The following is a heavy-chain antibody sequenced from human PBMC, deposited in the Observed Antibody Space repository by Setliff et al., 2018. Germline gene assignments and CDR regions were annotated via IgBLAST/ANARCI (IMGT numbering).Heavy chain of an antibody. CDR3: VRPGGTTVVARHFDY. CDR2: ISYSGTP. D-gene: IGHD2-15*01. V-gene: IGHV4-39*01. CDR1: DDSFTSSRYY. Sequence: PSETLSLTCTVSDDSFTSSRYYWGWIRQAPGSGLEWIGSISYSGTPYYNASVESRVTISIDTSRNQFSLERRSVTVADTATYYCVRPGGTTVVARHFDYWGSGILVTVSS. J-gene: IGHJ4*01.